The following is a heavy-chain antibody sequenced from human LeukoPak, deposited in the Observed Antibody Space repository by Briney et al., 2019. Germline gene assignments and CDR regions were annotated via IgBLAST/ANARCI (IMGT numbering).Heavy chain of an antibody. J-gene: IGHJ4*02. V-gene: IGHV1-2*02. CDR3: ARDLYDFWSGYWSSFDY. D-gene: IGHD3-3*01. CDR1: GYTFTGYY. Sequence: ASVKVSCKASGYTFTGYYMHWVRQAPGQGLEWMGWINPNSGGTNYAQKFQGRVTMTRDTSISTAYMELSRLRSDDTAVYYCARDLYDFWSGYWSSFDYWGQGPLVTVSS. CDR2: INPNSGGT.